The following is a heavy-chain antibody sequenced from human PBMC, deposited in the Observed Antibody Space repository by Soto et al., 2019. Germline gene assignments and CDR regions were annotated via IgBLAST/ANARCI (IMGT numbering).Heavy chain of an antibody. CDR2: IYYTGTT. V-gene: IGHV4-30-4*01. CDR3: ARGDWFPP. J-gene: IGHJ5*02. CDR1: GGSISAASYY. Sequence: SETLSLTCTVSGGSISAASYYWNWIRQPPGKGLEWIGYIYYTGTTKYNPSLKSRATLSVDTSKNRFSLNLTSVTAADSAVSYCARGDWFPPRGPGPLVT.